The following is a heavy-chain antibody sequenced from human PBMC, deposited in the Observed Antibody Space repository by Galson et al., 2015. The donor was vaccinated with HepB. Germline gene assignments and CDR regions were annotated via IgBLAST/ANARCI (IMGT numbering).Heavy chain of an antibody. D-gene: IGHD6-13*01. Sequence: LSLTCTVSGGSISSYYWSWIRQPPGKGLEWIGYIYYSGSTNYNPSLKSRVTISVDTSKNQFSLKLSSVTAADTAVYYCARIAAAGSYFDYWGQGTLVTVSS. V-gene: IGHV4-59*01. CDR2: IYYSGST. CDR3: ARIAAAGSYFDY. J-gene: IGHJ4*02. CDR1: GGSISSYY.